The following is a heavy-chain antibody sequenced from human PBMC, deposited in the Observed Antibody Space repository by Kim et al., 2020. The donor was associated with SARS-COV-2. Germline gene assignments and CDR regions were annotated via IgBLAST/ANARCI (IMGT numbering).Heavy chain of an antibody. V-gene: IGHV3-30*01. D-gene: IGHD3-22*01. CDR3: ASAPTPYYYDSSGYYPDY. Sequence: KGRFTISRDNSKNTLYLQMNSLRAEDTAVYYCASAPTPYYYDSSGYYPDYWGQGTLVTVSS. J-gene: IGHJ4*02.